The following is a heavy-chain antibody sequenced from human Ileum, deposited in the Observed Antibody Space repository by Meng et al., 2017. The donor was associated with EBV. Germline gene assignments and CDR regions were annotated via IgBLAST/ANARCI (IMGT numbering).Heavy chain of an antibody. CDR2: INHSGST. Sequence: QVQLQQWGAVLLKPSETLSLICAVYGGSFSGYYWSWIRQPPGKGLEWIGEINHSGSTNYNPSLKSRVTISVDTSKNQFSLKLSSVTAADTAVYYCARGNKVSDRGFDYWGQGTLVTVSS. CDR3: ARGNKVSDRGFDY. D-gene: IGHD3-10*01. J-gene: IGHJ4*02. CDR1: GGSFSGYY. V-gene: IGHV4-34*01.